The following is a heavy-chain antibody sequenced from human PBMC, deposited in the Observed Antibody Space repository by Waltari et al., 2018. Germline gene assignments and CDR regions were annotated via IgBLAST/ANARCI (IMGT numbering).Heavy chain of an antibody. CDR1: GLTVGKYG. Sequence: QEQLVESGGGVVQPGGALRRSCEASGLTVGKYGMQWVRQAPGKGLERVSFIRHDGSNKYYADSVKGRFTISRDDSKNTVYLEMNSLRAEDTAVYYCANECGGGCSLDYWGPGTLVTVSS. V-gene: IGHV3-30*02. CDR3: ANECGGGCSLDY. D-gene: IGHD2-21*01. J-gene: IGHJ4*02. CDR2: IRHDGSNK.